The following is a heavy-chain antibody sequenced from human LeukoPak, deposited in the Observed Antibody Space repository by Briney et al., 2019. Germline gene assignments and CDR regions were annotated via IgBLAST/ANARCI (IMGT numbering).Heavy chain of an antibody. J-gene: IGHJ4*02. V-gene: IGHV3-23*01. CDR2: IGGSGGST. CDR3: AKDRSSWVYYFDY. CDR1: GFTFSSYA. Sequence: PGGSLRLSCAASGFTFSSYAMSWVRQAPGKGLEWVSAIGGSGGSTYYADSVKGRFTISRDNSKNTLYLQMNSLRAEDTAVYYCAKDRSSWVYYFDYWGQGTLVTVSS. D-gene: IGHD6-13*01.